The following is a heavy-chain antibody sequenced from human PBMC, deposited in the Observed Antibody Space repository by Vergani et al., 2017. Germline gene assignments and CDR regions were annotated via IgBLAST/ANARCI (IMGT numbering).Heavy chain of an antibody. CDR1: GYSISSGYY. CDR3: ARDFESSIHYANDAFDI. V-gene: IGHV4-38-2*02. CDR2: IYHSGST. J-gene: IGHJ3*02. Sequence: QVQLQESGPGLVKPSETLSLTCAVSGYSISSGYYWGWIRQPPGKGLEWIGSIYHSGSTYYNPSLKSRVTISVDTSKNQFSLKLSSVTAADPAVYYCARDFESSIHYANDAFDIWGQGTMVIVSS. D-gene: IGHD3-22*01.